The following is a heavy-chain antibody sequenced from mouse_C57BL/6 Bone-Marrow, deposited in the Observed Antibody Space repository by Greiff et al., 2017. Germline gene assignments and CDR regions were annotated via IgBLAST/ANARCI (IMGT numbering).Heavy chain of an antibody. CDR1: GFTFSDYG. D-gene: IGHD2-3*01. CDR2: ISIGSSTI. J-gene: IGHJ3*01. V-gene: IGHV5-17*01. CDR3: ARNRDGYYVPFAY. Sequence: EVMLVESGGGLVKPGGSLKLSCAASGFTFSDYGMHWVRQAPEKGLEWVAYISIGSSTIYYADTVKGRFTISRDNAKNTLFLQMTSLRSEDTAMYYCARNRDGYYVPFAYWGQGTLVTVSA.